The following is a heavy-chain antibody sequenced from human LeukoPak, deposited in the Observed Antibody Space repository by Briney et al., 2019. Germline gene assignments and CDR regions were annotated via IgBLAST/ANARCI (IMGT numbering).Heavy chain of an antibody. V-gene: IGHV4-39*07. J-gene: IGHJ4*02. Sequence: PSETLSLTCTVSGGSISSGGYYWSWIRQPPGKGLEWIGEINHSGSTNYNPSLKSRVTISVDTSKNQFSLKLSSVTAADTAVYYCATGYSSGWHKLWGQGTLVTVSS. CDR3: ATGYSSGWHKL. CDR1: GGSISSGGYY. CDR2: INHSGST. D-gene: IGHD6-19*01.